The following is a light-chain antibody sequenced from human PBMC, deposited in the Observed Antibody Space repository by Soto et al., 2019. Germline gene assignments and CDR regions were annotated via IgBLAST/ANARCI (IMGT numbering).Light chain of an antibody. J-gene: IGLJ1*01. V-gene: IGLV2-14*01. CDR2: EVS. Sequence: QSALTQPASVSGSPGQSITIPCTGTSSDVGGYNYVSWFQQQPGKAPQLIIYEVSKRPSGVSNRFSGSKSGSTASLTISGLQAEDEVDYYCSSFTSSSTYVFGTGTKVTVL. CDR1: SSDVGGYNY. CDR3: SSFTSSSTYV.